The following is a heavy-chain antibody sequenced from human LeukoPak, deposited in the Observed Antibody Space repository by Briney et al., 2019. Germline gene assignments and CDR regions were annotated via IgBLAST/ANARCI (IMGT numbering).Heavy chain of an antibody. Sequence: GGSLRLSCAASGFTFSDYEMNWVRQAPGKGLEWVSYISSSGRRIYYADSVKGRFNISRDNAKNSLYLQMNSLRVDDTAIYYCARGPRDPTEYCSRGTCSPTYEVWGQGTLVTVSS. CDR2: ISSSGRRI. J-gene: IGHJ4*02. D-gene: IGHD2-15*01. CDR1: GFTFSDYE. CDR3: ARGPRDPTEYCSRGTCSPTYEV. V-gene: IGHV3-48*03.